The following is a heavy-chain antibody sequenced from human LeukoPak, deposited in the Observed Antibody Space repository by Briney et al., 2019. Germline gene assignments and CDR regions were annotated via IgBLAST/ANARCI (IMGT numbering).Heavy chain of an antibody. D-gene: IGHD2-15*01. CDR2: IYNSGST. CDR3: ARGGGLVVVRSGLLDY. J-gene: IGHJ4*02. Sequence: SETLSLTCTVSGGSITGYYWTRIRQPPGKRLEWIGYIYNSGSTNYNPSLKSRLTISVDTSKNQFSLRLSSVTAADTAVYYCARGGGLVVVRSGLLDYWGQGTLVTVSS. V-gene: IGHV4-59*01. CDR1: GGSITGYY.